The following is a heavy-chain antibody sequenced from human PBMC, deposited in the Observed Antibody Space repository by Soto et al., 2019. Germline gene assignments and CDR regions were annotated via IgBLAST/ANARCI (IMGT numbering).Heavy chain of an antibody. V-gene: IGHV4-39*01. CDR2: VYYSGST. CDR1: GGCISSSSYY. Sequence: SETLSLTCTVSGGCISSSSYYWVWIRQPPGKGREWIGSVYYSGSTYYNQSLKSRGTISVDTSKNQFSLKLSSVTAADTAVYYCARHPTFRHYYYYGMDVWGQGTTVTVSS. CDR3: ARHPTFRHYYYYGMDV. J-gene: IGHJ6*02.